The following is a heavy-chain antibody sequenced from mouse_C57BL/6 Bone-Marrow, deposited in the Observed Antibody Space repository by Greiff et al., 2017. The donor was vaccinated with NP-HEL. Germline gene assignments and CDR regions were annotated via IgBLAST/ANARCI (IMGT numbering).Heavy chain of an antibody. J-gene: IGHJ2*01. CDR3: SRGVTTVVATDFDY. Sequence: QVQLQQSGPELVQPGASVKISCKASGYAFSSSWMNWVKQRPGKGLEWIGRIYPGDGDTNYNWKFKGKATLTADKSSSTAYMQLSSLTSEDSAVYFCSRGVTTVVATDFDYWGQGTTLTVSS. V-gene: IGHV1-82*01. CDR2: IYPGDGDT. CDR1: GYAFSSSW. D-gene: IGHD1-1*01.